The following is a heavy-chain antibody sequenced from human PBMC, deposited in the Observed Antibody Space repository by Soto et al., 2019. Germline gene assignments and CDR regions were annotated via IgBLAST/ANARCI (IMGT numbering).Heavy chain of an antibody. V-gene: IGHV1-46*01. D-gene: IGHD3-10*01. CDR3: ARGSMVRFQRKPWPFDY. J-gene: IGHJ4*02. Sequence: ASVKVSCKASGYTLTSYYMHWVRQAPGQGLEWMGIINPSGGSTSYAQKFQGRVTMTRDTSTSTVYMELSSLRSEDTAVYYCARGSMVRFQRKPWPFDYWGQGTLVTVSS. CDR2: INPSGGST. CDR1: GYTLTSYY.